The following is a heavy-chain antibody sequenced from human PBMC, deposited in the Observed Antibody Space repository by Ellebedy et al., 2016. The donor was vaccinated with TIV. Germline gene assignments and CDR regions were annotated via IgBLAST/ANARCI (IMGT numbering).Heavy chain of an antibody. J-gene: IGHJ4*02. V-gene: IGHV1-46*01. CDR3: ARHRDTALSL. D-gene: IGHD5-18*01. CDR1: GYTFTNYY. Sequence: AASVKVSCKASGYTFTNYYIHWVRQAPGQGLEWMGIINPSASSTSYAQKFQDRVIMTWDTSTSTVYLELSSLRSEDTAIYYCARHRDTALSLWGQGTLVTVSS. CDR2: INPSASST.